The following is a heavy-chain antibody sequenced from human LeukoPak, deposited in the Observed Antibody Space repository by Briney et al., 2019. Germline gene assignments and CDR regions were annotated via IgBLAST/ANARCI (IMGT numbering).Heavy chain of an antibody. CDR1: GGSFSGYY. CDR2: IYYSGST. J-gene: IGHJ5*02. D-gene: IGHD2-15*01. CDR3: ARDYIT. V-gene: IGHV4-59*01. Sequence: SETLSLTCGVYGGSFSGYYWSWIRQPPGKGLEWIGYIYYSGSTNYNPSLKSRVTISVDTSKNQFSLKLSSVTAADTAVYYCARDYITWGQGTLVTVSS.